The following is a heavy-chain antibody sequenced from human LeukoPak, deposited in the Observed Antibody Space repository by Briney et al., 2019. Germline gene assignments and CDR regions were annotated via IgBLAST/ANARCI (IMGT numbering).Heavy chain of an antibody. J-gene: IGHJ3*02. CDR3: ARPYSSGWHDAFDI. Sequence: SGTLALTCTVPGGSISSYYWSWIRQPPGKGLEGMGYIYYSGSTNYNPSLKSRVTISVDTSKNQFSLKLSSVTAADTAVYYCARPYSSGWHDAFDIWGQGTMVTVSS. CDR2: IYYSGST. V-gene: IGHV4-59*08. D-gene: IGHD6-19*01. CDR1: GGSISSYY.